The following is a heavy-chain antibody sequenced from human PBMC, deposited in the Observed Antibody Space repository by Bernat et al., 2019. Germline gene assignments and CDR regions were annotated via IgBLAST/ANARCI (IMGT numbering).Heavy chain of an antibody. Sequence: QVQLVQSGAEVKKPGSSVKVSCKASGYTFTSYDINWVRQATGQGLEWMGWMNPNSGNTGYAQKFQGRVTMTRNTSISTAYMELSSLRSEDTAVYYCARLQENPGEVLFDYWGQGTLVTVSS. CDR3: ARLQENPGEVLFDY. J-gene: IGHJ4*02. D-gene: IGHD4-11*01. CDR2: MNPNSGNT. V-gene: IGHV1-8*01. CDR1: GYTFTSYD.